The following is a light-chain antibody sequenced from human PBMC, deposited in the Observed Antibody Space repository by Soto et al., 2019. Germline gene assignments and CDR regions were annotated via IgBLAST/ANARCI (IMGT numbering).Light chain of an antibody. CDR1: QSLLHSDAYNH. CDR3: QQRHMWPLT. V-gene: IGKV2-28*01. CDR2: DEY. J-gene: IGKJ5*01. Sequence: DIVMAQSPLSLPVTPGEPSSISCRSSQSLLHSDAYNHVDWYQQKPGQAPRLLIYDEYHRATGIPPRFSGSGSGTDFTLTISSLAPEDSAVYYCQQRHMWPLTFGQGTRLEIK.